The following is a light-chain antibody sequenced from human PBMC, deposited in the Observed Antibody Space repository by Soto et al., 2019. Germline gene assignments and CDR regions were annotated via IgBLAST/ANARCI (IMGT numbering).Light chain of an antibody. CDR2: DAS. J-gene: IGKJ5*01. CDR1: QGISSA. V-gene: IGKV1-13*02. Sequence: AIQLTQSPSSLSASVGDRVTITCRASQGISSALAWYQQKPGKAPKLLLYDASSLESGVPSRFSGSGSGTDFTLTISSLQPEDFATYYCQQFHSYPPSCFPEITFGQGTRLEIK. CDR3: QQFHSYPPSCFPEIT.